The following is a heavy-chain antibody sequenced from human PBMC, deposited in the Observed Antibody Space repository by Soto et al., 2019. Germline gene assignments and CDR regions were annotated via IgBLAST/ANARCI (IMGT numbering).Heavy chain of an antibody. J-gene: IGHJ6*02. CDR1: GFTFDDYA. CDR2: ISWNSGSI. Sequence: PGGSLRLSCAASGFTFDDYAMHWVRQAPGKGLEWVSGISWNSGSIGYADSVKGRFTISRDNAKNPLYLQMNSLRAEDTALYYCAKDMARSTYYGMDVWGQGTTVTVSS. V-gene: IGHV3-9*01. CDR3: AKDMARSTYYGMDV. D-gene: IGHD4-17*01.